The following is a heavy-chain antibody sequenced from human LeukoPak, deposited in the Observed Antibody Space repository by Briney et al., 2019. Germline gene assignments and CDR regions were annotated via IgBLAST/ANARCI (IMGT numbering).Heavy chain of an antibody. CDR2: MYPGDSDT. CDR3: ARLRSDAFDI. V-gene: IGHV5-51*01. J-gene: IGHJ3*02. CDR1: VYNFTSSW. Sequence: GESLKISCKGSVYNFTSSWIGWVRQMPGKGLEWMGIMYPGDSDTGYSPSFQGHVTISSDKSISTAYLQWSSLKASDTAMYFCARLRSDAFDIWGQGTMVTVSS.